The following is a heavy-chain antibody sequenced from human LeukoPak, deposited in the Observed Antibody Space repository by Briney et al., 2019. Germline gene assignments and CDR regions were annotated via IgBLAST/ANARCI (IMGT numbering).Heavy chain of an antibody. CDR2: IYHTGSN. V-gene: IGHV4-39*01. D-gene: IGHD2-15*01. Sequence: KPSETLSLTCTVSGDSISSGSYFWDWIRQPPGKGLEWIGSIYHTGSNYYNPSLKSRVTMSVDTSKNQLSLRLSSMTAADTAVYYCARHDGRPSVVDYWGQGTLVTVSS. CDR3: ARHDGRPSVVDY. J-gene: IGHJ4*02. CDR1: GDSISSGSYF.